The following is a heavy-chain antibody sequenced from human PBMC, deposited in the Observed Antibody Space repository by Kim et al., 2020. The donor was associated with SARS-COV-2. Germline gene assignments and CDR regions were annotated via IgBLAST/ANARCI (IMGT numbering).Heavy chain of an antibody. Sequence: GGSLRLSCAASGFTFSSYGMHWVRQAPGKGLEWVAVICYDGSNKYYADSVKGRFTISRDNSKNTLYLQMNSLRAEDTAVYYCAREGIAAAGTGGGMDVWGQGTTVTVSS. D-gene: IGHD6-13*01. V-gene: IGHV3-33*01. J-gene: IGHJ6*02. CDR2: ICYDGSNK. CDR3: AREGIAAAGTGGGMDV. CDR1: GFTFSSYG.